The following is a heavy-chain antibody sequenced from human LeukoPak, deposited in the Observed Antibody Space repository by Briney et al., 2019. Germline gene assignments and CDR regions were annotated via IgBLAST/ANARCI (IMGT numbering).Heavy chain of an antibody. CDR1: GGSVRGYH. V-gene: IGHV4-34*01. J-gene: IGHJ6*03. CDR3: ARGRHDISMIVVVMTSVSYYLDV. CDR2: INTSGST. D-gene: IGHD3-22*01. Sequence: SETLSLTCADYGGSVRGYHCTWIRQSPGKGLEWVGDINTSGSTYYNPSLKSRLTISVDTSKNQFSLKLRSVTAADTAVYYCARGRHDISMIVVVMTSVSYYLDVWGKGTTVTVS.